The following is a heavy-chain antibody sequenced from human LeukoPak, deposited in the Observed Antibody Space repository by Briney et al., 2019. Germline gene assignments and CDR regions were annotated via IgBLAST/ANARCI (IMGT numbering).Heavy chain of an antibody. D-gene: IGHD2-2*01. J-gene: IGHJ5*02. Sequence: GGSLRLSCAASGFTFNTYAMTWIRQAPGKGLEWVSAITSGGITYYADPVKGRFTISRDNSKNTLYLQMNSLRAEDTAVYYCAKDHRQIVVVPDNWFDPWGQGTLVTVSS. CDR1: GFTFNTYA. V-gene: IGHV3-23*01. CDR3: AKDHRQIVVVPDNWFDP. CDR2: ITSGGIT.